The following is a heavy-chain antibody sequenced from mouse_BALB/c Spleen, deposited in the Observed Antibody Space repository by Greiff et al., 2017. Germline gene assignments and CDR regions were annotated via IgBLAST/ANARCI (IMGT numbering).Heavy chain of an antibody. CDR2: INPYNGAT. J-gene: IGHJ3*01. CDR1: GYSFTGYY. CDR3: ARIYRYDAAWFAY. Sequence: VQLQQSGPELVKPGASVKISCKASGYSFTGYYMHWVKQSHVKSLEWIGRINPYNGATSYNQNFKDKASLTVDKSSSTAYMELHSLTSEDSAVYYCARIYRYDAAWFAYWGQGTLVTVSA. D-gene: IGHD2-14*01. V-gene: IGHV1-31*01.